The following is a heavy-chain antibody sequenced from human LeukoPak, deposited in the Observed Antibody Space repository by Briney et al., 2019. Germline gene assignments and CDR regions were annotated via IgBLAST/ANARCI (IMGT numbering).Heavy chain of an antibody. Sequence: SETLSLTCAVYGGSFSGYYWSWIRQPPGKGLEWIGEINHSGSTNYNPSLKSRVTISVDTSKNQFSLKLSSVTAADTAVYYCARHWGNDAFDIWGQGTMVTVSS. CDR2: INHSGST. J-gene: IGHJ3*02. CDR1: GGSFSGYY. D-gene: IGHD3-16*01. CDR3: ARHWGNDAFDI. V-gene: IGHV4-34*01.